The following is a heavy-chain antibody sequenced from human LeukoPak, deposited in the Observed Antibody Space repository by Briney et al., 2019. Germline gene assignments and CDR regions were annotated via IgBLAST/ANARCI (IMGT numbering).Heavy chain of an antibody. J-gene: IGHJ4*02. CDR3: AKDRTRRDYYDSSGYFDY. CDR2: ISYDGSNK. Sequence: GGSLRLSCAASGFTFSSYGMHWVRQAPGKGLEWVAVISYDGSNKYYADSVKGRFTISRDNSKNTLYLQMNSLRAEDTAVYYCAKDRTRRDYYDSSGYFDYWGQGTLVTVSS. D-gene: IGHD3-22*01. V-gene: IGHV3-30*18. CDR1: GFTFSSYG.